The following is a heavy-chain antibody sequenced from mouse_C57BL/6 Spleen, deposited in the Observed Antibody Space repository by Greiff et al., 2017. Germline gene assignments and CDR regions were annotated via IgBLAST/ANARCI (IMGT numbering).Heavy chain of an antibody. V-gene: IGHV1-7*01. J-gene: IGHJ2*01. Sequence: QVQLKESGAELAKPGASVKLSCKASGYTFTSYWMHWVKQRPGQGLEWIGYINPSSGYTKYNQKFKDKATLTAEKSSSTAYMQLSSLTYEDSAVYYCARGGSSYFDYWGQGTTLTVSS. CDR2: INPSSGYT. CDR3: ARGGSSYFDY. D-gene: IGHD1-1*01. CDR1: GYTFTSYW.